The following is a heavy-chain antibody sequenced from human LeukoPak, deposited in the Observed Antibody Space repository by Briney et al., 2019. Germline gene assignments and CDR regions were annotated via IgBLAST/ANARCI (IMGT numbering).Heavy chain of an antibody. J-gene: IGHJ4*02. V-gene: IGHV3-23*01. Sequence: PGGSLRLSCAASGFTFNTYTMYWVRQAPGKGLEWVSGISNSGGSTYYADSVKGRFTISRDNSKNTLFLQMNRLRPEDAAVYYCAKAPVTTCRGAYCYPFDYWGQGTLVTVSS. D-gene: IGHD2-21*01. CDR3: AKAPVTTCRGAYCYPFDY. CDR2: ISNSGGST. CDR1: GFTFNTYT.